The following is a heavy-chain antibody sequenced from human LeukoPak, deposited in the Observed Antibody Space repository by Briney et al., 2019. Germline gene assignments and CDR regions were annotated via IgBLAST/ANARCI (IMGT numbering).Heavy chain of an antibody. CDR2: ISGSGGST. Sequence: GGSLRLSCAASGFTFSGYAMSWVRQAPGKGLEWVSAISGSGGSTYYADSVKGRFTISRDNSKNTLYLQMNSLRAEDTAVYYCAKSTDILTGYYFTYYYYMDVWGKGTTVTVSS. J-gene: IGHJ6*03. CDR3: AKSTDILTGYYFTYYYYMDV. CDR1: GFTFSGYA. D-gene: IGHD3-9*01. V-gene: IGHV3-23*01.